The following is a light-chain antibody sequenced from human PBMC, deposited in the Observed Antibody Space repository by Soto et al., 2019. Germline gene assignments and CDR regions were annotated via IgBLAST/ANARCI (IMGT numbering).Light chain of an antibody. V-gene: IGKV1-39*01. CDR1: TTIGTY. CDR3: HQSYSMPRT. CDR2: AAS. Sequence: DIQMAQSPSSLSASVGDRITITCLASTTIGTYLSWYNQRPGKAPKLLIYAASTLQRGVPSRFSGSGSGTDFTLTISSLQPEDFATYDWHQSYSMPRTFGPGTKVDIK. J-gene: IGKJ3*01.